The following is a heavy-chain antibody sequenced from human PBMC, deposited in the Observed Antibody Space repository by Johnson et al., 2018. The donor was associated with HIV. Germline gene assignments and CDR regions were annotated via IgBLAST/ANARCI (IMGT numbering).Heavy chain of an antibody. D-gene: IGHD4-23*01. CDR3: ARGYGGNYDAFDI. CDR2: ISYDGSNK. V-gene: IGHV3-30*04. Sequence: QVQLVESGGGVVQPGRSLRLSCAASGFTFSSYAMHWVRQAPGKGLEWVAVISYDGSNKYYADSVKGRFTISRGNSKNTLYLQMNSLRAEDTAVYYCARGYGGNYDAFDIWGQGTMVTVSS. J-gene: IGHJ3*02. CDR1: GFTFSSYA.